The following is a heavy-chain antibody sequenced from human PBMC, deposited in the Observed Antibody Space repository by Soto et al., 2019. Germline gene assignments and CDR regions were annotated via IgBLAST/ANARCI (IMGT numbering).Heavy chain of an antibody. CDR1: GGTFSSYA. Sequence: QVQLVQSGAEVKKPGSSVKVSCKASGGTFSSYAISWVRQAPGQGLEWMGGIIPIFGTANYAQKFQGRVTITADESTSTAYMELSSLRSEDTAVYYCARDPYDILTRDYSYGMDVWGQGTTVTVSS. D-gene: IGHD3-9*01. CDR2: IIPIFGTA. V-gene: IGHV1-69*12. CDR3: ARDPYDILTRDYSYGMDV. J-gene: IGHJ6*02.